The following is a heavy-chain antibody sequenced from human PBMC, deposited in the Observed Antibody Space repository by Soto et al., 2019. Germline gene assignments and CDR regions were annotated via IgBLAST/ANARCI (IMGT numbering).Heavy chain of an antibody. CDR1: GYTFTSYG. J-gene: IGHJ4*02. V-gene: IGHV1-18*01. CDR3: ARESSRYDILTGADY. CDR2: ISAYNGNT. Sequence: GASVKVSCKAAGYTFTSYGISLVRQAPGQGLEWMGWISAYNGNTNYAQKLQGRVTMTTDTSTSTAYMELRSLRSDDTAVYYCARESSRYDILTGADYWGQGTLVTVSS. D-gene: IGHD3-9*01.